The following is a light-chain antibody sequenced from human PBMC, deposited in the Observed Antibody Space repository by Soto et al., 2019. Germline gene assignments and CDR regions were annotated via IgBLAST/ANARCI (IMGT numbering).Light chain of an antibody. CDR3: QQYHDWPWT. V-gene: IGKV3-15*01. CDR2: GAS. Sequence: EIVMTQSPATLSVSPGERATVSCRASQSISSNLAWYQQKPGQAPRLLIYGASTRATDIPARFSGSGSGTACTLSISGLQSEDFAVYYCQQYHDWPWTFGQGTKVEIK. CDR1: QSISSN. J-gene: IGKJ1*01.